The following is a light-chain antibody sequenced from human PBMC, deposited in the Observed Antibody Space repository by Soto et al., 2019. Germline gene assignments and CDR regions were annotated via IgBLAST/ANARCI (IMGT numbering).Light chain of an antibody. V-gene: IGKV1-5*01. CDR3: QQYKTSTT. Sequence: DIQVTQSPSTLSASVGDRVTITCRASQSISTWLVWYQQKPGKAPKVLIYDASSLQSGVPSRFSGHGSGTDFTLTISSLQPDDYAISHCQQYKTSTTFGQGTKLDIK. CDR1: QSISTW. CDR2: DAS. J-gene: IGKJ2*01.